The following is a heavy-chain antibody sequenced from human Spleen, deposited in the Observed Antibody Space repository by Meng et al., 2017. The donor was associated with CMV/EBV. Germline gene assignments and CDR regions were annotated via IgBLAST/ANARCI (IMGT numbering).Heavy chain of an antibody. J-gene: IGHJ6*02. CDR1: GGSISGDIHY. CDR2: VHYTGAT. CDR3: ACGYSSSWAYYYYGMDV. V-gene: IGHV4-39*07. Sequence: SETLSLTCTVSGGSISGDIHYWTWIRQLPGNRLEWIGGVHYTGATFYNPSLKSRVTISVDTSKNQFSLKLSSVTAADTAVYYCACGYSSSWAYYYYGMDVWGQGTTVTVSS. D-gene: IGHD6-13*01.